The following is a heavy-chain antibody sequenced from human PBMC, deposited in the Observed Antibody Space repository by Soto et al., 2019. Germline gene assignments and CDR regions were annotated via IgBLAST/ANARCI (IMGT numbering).Heavy chain of an antibody. Sequence: SVKVSCKASGDTFGTYPVSWVRQAPGQGLEWMGGIIPMLDIVHFAQTFEGRATITADEFSNTVYMELSSLRSDDTAVYYCATEASHEYFDQWGQGTLVTVSS. CDR2: IIPMLDIV. J-gene: IGHJ4*02. CDR1: GDTFGTYP. V-gene: IGHV1-69*10. CDR3: ATEASHEYFDQ.